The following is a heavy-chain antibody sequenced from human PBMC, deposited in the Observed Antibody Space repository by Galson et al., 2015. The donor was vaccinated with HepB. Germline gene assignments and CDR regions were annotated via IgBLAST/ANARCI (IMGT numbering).Heavy chain of an antibody. CDR1: GFSLSATGVG. CDR3: AHCPPDYVFWSDSSAAYYFDY. Sequence: PALVKPTQTLTLTCAFSGFSLSATGVGVGWIRQPPGKALEWLALIYWNGDKHYSPSLKSRLTITKDTSKNQVVLTMTNMDPVDTATYFCAHCPPDYVFWSDSSAAYYFDYWGQGALVTVSS. V-gene: IGHV2-5*01. D-gene: IGHD3-3*01. J-gene: IGHJ4*02. CDR2: IYWNGDK.